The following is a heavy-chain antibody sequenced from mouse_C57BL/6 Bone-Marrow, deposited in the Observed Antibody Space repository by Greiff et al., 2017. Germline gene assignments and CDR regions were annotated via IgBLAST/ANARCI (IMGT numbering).Heavy chain of an antibody. J-gene: IGHJ3*01. CDR3: ARSSVAY. V-gene: IGHV1-50*01. CDR2: IDPSDSYT. Sequence: VQLQQPGAELVKPGASVKLSCKASGYTFTSYWMQWVKQRPGQGLEWIGEIDPSDSYTNYNQKFKGKATLTVDTSSSTAYMQLSSLTSEDSAVYYCARSSVAYWGQGTLVTVSA. CDR1: GYTFTSYW.